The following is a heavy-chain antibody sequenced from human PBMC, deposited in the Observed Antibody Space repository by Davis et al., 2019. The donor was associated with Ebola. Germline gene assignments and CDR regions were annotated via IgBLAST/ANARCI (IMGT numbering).Heavy chain of an antibody. CDR2: IYYSGST. D-gene: IGHD3-22*01. CDR1: GGSITSSSYY. J-gene: IGHJ4*02. CDR3: ARGLTYYYDSSGYY. V-gene: IGHV4-39*07. Sequence: MPSETLSLTCTVSGGSITSSSYYWGWIRQPPGTGLEWIGTIYYSGSTYYNPSLKSRVTISIDTSKNQFSLKLSSVTAADTAVYYCARGLTYYYDSSGYYWGQGTLVTVSS.